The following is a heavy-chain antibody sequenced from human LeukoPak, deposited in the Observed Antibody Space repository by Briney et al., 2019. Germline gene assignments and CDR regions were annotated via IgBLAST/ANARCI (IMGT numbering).Heavy chain of an antibody. D-gene: IGHD3-22*01. CDR3: ARRNYYDSSGYYWNYFDY. Sequence: GESLKISCKGSGYSFTSYWIGWVRQMPGKGLEWMGIIYPGDSDTRYSPSFQGQVTISADKSISTAYLQWSSLKASDTAMYYCARRNYYDSSGYYWNYFDYWGQGTPVTVSS. V-gene: IGHV5-51*01. J-gene: IGHJ4*02. CDR1: GYSFTSYW. CDR2: IYPGDSDT.